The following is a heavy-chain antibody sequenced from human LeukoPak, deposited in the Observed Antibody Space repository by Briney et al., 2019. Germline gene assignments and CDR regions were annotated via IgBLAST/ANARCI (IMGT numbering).Heavy chain of an antibody. CDR3: ARDATYYYYMDV. V-gene: IGHV3-48*04. J-gene: IGHJ6*03. Sequence: GGSLRLSCAASGFTFSTYSMNWVRQAPGKGLEWVSYISSSSSTIYYADSAKGRFTISRDNAKNSLYLQMNSLRAEDTAVYYCARDATYYYYMDVWGTGTTVIVSS. CDR2: ISSSSSTI. D-gene: IGHD1-1*01. CDR1: GFTFSTYS.